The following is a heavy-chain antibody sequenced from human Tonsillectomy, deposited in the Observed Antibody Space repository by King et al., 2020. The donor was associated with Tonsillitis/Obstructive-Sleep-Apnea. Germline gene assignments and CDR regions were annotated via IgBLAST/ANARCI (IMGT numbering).Heavy chain of an antibody. CDR1: GGSISSGGYF. D-gene: IGHD5-12*01. CDR3: TRERADSGYDQGYYGMDV. V-gene: IGHV4-31*03. CDR2: IYYSGST. J-gene: IGHJ6*02. Sequence: VQLQESGPGLVKPSQTLSLTCSVSGGSISSGGYFWSWIRQHPGKGLEWIGYIYYSGSTYYNPSLKSRVTISLDTSKNQFSLKLSSVTAADTAVYYCTRERADSGYDQGYYGMDVWGQGTTVTVAS.